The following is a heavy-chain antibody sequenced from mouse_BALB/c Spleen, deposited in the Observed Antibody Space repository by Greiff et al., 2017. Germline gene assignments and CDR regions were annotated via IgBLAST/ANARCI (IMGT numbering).Heavy chain of an antibody. V-gene: IGHV3-8*02. Sequence: DVQLVESGPSLVKPSQTLSLTCSVTGDSITSGYWNWIRKFPGNKLEYMGYISYSGSTYYNPSLKSRISITRDTSKNQYYLQLNSVTTEDTATYYCARYGYYGSRHFDVWGAGTTVTVSS. CDR1: GDSITSGY. J-gene: IGHJ1*01. D-gene: IGHD1-1*01. CDR2: ISYSGST. CDR3: ARYGYYGSRHFDV.